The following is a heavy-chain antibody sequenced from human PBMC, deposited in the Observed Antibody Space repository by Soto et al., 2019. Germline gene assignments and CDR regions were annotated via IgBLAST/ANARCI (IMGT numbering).Heavy chain of an antibody. D-gene: IGHD6-19*01. Sequence: GGSLRLSCAASGFTFSSYSMNWVRQAPGKGLEWVSSISSSSSYIYYADSVKGRFTISRDNAKNSLYLQMNSLRAEDTAVYYCARLGYSSGWYIDYWGQGTLVTVSS. CDR2: ISSSSSYI. J-gene: IGHJ4*02. V-gene: IGHV3-21*01. CDR3: ARLGYSSGWYIDY. CDR1: GFTFSSYS.